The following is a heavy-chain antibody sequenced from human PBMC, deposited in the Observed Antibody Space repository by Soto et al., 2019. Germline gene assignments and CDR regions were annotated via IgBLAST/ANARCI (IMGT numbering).Heavy chain of an antibody. V-gene: IGHV1-46*03. CDR1: GYTFTSYY. D-gene: IGHD3-9*01. J-gene: IGHJ4*02. Sequence: QVQLVQSGAEVKKPGASVKVSCKASGYTFTSYYMHCVRQAPGQGLEWMGIINPSGGGTSYAQKFQGRVTMTRDTSTSTVYMELSSLRSADTAVYYCARGGQLRYLDWLLDYWGQGTLITVSS. CDR3: ARGGQLRYLDWLLDY. CDR2: INPSGGGT.